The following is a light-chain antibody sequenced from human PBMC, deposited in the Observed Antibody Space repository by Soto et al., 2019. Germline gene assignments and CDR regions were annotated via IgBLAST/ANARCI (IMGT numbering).Light chain of an antibody. CDR3: FSAADNYAV. J-gene: IGLJ7*01. Sequence: SSELTQPSSVSVFPGQTAKITCSGDMLARKYTRWFQQKPGQAPVLVIYKDTERPSGIPERFSGSTSETTVTLIISGAQVEDEADYYCFSAADNYAVFGGGTQLTVL. CDR2: KDT. CDR1: MLARKY. V-gene: IGLV3-27*01.